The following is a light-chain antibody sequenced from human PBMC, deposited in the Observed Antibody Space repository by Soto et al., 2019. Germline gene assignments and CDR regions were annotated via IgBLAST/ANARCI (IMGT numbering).Light chain of an antibody. J-gene: IGLJ3*02. CDR2: DTT. V-gene: IGLV7-46*01. Sequence: QAVVTQEPSLTVSPGGTVTLTCGSSTGTVTSGHYPYWFQQKPGQAPRTLIYDTTNKHSWTPARFSGSLLGGKAALTLSGAQPEDEAEYYCLLSYTGTRVFGGGTKITVL. CDR1: TGTVTSGHY. CDR3: LLSYTGTRV.